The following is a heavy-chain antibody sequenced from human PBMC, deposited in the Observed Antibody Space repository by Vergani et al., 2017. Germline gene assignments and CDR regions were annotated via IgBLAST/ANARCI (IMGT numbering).Heavy chain of an antibody. V-gene: IGHV1-3*01. CDR2: INAGNGNT. Sequence: QVQLVQSGAEVKKPGASVKVSCKASGYTFTSYAMHWVRQAPGQRLEWMGWINAGNGNTKYSQKFQGRVTITRDTSASTAYMELCSLRSEDTAVYYCASGRVYEYVWGGIRIRGGYYFDGWSQGPLVTVSS. CDR1: GYTFTSYA. CDR3: ASGRVYEYVWGGIRIRGGYYFDG. J-gene: IGHJ4*02. D-gene: IGHD3-16*01.